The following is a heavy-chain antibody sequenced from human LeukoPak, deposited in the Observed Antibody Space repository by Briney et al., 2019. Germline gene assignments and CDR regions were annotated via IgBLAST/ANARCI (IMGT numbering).Heavy chain of an antibody. V-gene: IGHV3-23*01. CDR1: GFTFSSYA. Sequence: GGSLRLSCAASGFTFSSYAMSWVRQAPGKGLEWVSAISGSGGSTYYVDSVKGRFTISRDNSRNTLFLQLDSLRAEDTAIYYCARACSTTSCYVPVYLGRGTLVTVSS. J-gene: IGHJ4*02. CDR3: ARACSTTSCYVPVY. D-gene: IGHD2-2*01. CDR2: ISGSGGST.